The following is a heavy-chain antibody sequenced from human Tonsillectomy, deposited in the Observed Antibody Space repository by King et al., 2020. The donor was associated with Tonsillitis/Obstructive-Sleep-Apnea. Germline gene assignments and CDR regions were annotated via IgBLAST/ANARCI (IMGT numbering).Heavy chain of an antibody. D-gene: IGHD1-26*01. J-gene: IGHJ4*02. CDR1: GYTFTGYY. CDR2: INPNSGGT. Sequence: VQLVESGAEVKKPGASVKVSCKASGYTFTGYYMHWVRQAPGQGLEWMGWINPNSGGTKYAQKFQGRVTMTRDTSITTAYMELKRLTSDDTAVYYCARGVAVGAKAYWGQGTLVTVSS. CDR3: ARGVAVGAKAY. V-gene: IGHV1-2*02.